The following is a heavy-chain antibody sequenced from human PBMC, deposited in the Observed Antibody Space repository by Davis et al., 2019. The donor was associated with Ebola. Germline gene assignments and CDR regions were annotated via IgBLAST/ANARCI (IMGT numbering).Heavy chain of an antibody. CDR2: INRDESGT. Sequence: HTGGSLRLSCAASGFTFSNYWMHWVRQAPGKGLVWVSRINRDESGTTYADSVKGRFTISRDNAKNSLYLQMNSLRAEDTAVYYCASGGNIPFEYWGQGILVSVSS. D-gene: IGHD4-23*01. V-gene: IGHV3-74*01. CDR1: GFTFSNYW. J-gene: IGHJ4*02. CDR3: ASGGNIPFEY.